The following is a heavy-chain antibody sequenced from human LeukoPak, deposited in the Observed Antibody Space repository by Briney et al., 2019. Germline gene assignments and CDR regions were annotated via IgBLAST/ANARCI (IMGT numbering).Heavy chain of an antibody. V-gene: IGHV4-59*01. CDR1: GGSISTYY. D-gene: IGHD1-14*01. J-gene: IGHJ3*02. CDR3: PRVGTFAFDI. CDR2: VYYSGNT. Sequence: PSETPSLTCTVSGGSISTYYWSWIRQPPGKRLEWIGYVYYSGNTNYNPSLQSRVTISVDTSKNQFSLNLNSVTAADTALYYCPRVGTFAFDIWGQGTMVTVSS.